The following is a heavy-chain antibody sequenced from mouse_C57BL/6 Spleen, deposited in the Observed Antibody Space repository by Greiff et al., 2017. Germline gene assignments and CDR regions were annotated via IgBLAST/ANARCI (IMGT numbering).Heavy chain of an antibody. CDR3: TRSTTVVGDYYFDY. CDR1: GYTFTDYE. J-gene: IGHJ2*01. Sequence: VQLQQSGAELVRPGASVTLSCKASGYTFTDYEMHWVKQTPVHGLEWIGAIDPETGGTDYNQKFKGKAILTADKSSSTAYMELRSLTSEDSAVYYCTRSTTVVGDYYFDYWGQGTTLTVSS. D-gene: IGHD1-1*01. CDR2: IDPETGGT. V-gene: IGHV1-15*01.